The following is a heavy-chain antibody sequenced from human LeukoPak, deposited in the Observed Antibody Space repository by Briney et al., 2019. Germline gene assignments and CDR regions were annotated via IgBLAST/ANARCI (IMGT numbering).Heavy chain of an antibody. CDR2: ISAYDGNT. V-gene: IGHV1-18*01. J-gene: IGHJ4*02. CDR1: GLTFSNYG. D-gene: IGHD2-2*01. Sequence: ASVKVSCKASGLTFSNYGITWVRQAPGQGLEWVGWISAYDGNTNYAQKFQGRVTMTTDTSTSTAYMELRSLRSDDTAVYYCARVVVPAADGIDYWGQGTLVTVSS. CDR3: ARVVVPAADGIDY.